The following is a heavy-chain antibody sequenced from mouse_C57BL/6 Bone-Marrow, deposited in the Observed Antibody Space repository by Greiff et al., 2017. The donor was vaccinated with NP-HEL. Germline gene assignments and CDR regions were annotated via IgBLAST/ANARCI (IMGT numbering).Heavy chain of an antibody. D-gene: IGHD1-1*01. CDR2: ISSGSSTI. CDR1: GFTFSDYG. J-gene: IGHJ3*01. Sequence: EVQRVESGGGLVKPGGSLKLSCAASGFTFSDYGMHWVRQAPEKGLEWVAYISSGSSTIYYADTVKGRFTISRDNAKNTLFLQMTSLRSEDTAMYYCARPLLLRSFAYWGQGTLVTVSA. CDR3: ARPLLLRSFAY. V-gene: IGHV5-17*01.